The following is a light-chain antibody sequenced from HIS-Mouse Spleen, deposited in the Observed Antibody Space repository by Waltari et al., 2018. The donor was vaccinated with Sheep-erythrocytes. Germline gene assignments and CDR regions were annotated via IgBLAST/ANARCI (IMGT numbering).Light chain of an antibody. J-gene: IGKJ2*01. Sequence: ATLSCRASQSVSSYLAWYQQKPGQAPRLLLYDASNRATGIPARFSGSGSGTDFTLTISSLEPEDFAVYYCQQRSNWYTFGQGTKLEIK. CDR2: DAS. CDR3: QQRSNWYT. V-gene: IGKV3-11*01. CDR1: QSVSSY.